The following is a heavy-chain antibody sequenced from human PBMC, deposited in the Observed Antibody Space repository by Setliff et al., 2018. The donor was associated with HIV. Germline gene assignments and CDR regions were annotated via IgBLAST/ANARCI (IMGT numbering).Heavy chain of an antibody. CDR1: GDTFSKSS. CDR2: IIPVIGTP. CDR3: ARGGPIFYYYYYMDV. D-gene: IGHD3-3*02. V-gene: IGHV1-69*13. J-gene: IGHJ6*03. Sequence: VASVKVSCKASGDTFSKSSITWVRQAPGQGLEYMGGIIPVIGTPVYSQKFQGRVTITADENTSTAYMELSSLRSEDAAVYYCARGGPIFYYYYYMDVWGKGTTVTVSS.